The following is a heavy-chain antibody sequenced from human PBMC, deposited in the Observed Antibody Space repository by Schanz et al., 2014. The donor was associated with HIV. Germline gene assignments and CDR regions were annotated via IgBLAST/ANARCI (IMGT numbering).Heavy chain of an antibody. J-gene: IGHJ4*02. CDR2: ISFDGSHK. CDR1: GFTFSIYG. D-gene: IGHD3-10*01. CDR3: ARGFQGFDY. Sequence: QVQLVESGGGVVQPGGSLRLSCAASGFTFSIYGIHWVRQAPGKGLEWVAAISFDGSHKYSADSVKGRFTISRDDSSDTLYLQMNSLRPEDTAVYYCARGFQGFDYWGQGTLVTVSS. V-gene: IGHV3-30*03.